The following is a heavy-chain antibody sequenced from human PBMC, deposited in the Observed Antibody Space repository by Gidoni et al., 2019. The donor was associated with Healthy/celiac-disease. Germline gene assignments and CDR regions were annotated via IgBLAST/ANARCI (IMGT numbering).Heavy chain of an antibody. CDR2: ILYDGSNE. CDR1: GFTFSCYG. Sequence: QVQLVESGGGVVQPGRSLRLSCAESGFTFSCYGMHWVRKDPGKGLEWVAVILYDGSNEYYADSVKGRFTISRDNSKNTLYLQMNSLRAEYTAVYYCASDTVYDSSGYLDYWGQGTLVPVSS. D-gene: IGHD3-22*01. J-gene: IGHJ4*02. V-gene: IGHV3-33*01. CDR3: ASDTVYDSSGYLDY.